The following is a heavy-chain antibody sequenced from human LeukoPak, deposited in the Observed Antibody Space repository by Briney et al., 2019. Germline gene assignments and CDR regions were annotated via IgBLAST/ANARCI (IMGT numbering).Heavy chain of an antibody. CDR2: INHSGRT. Sequence: SETLSLTCAVYGGSFSGYYWSWIRQPPGKGLEWIGEINHSGRTNYNPSLKSRVTISVDTSKNQFSLKLSSVTAADTAVYYCARGGDSRSYLDYWGQGTLVTVSS. CDR1: GGSFSGYY. CDR3: ARGGDSRSYLDY. V-gene: IGHV4-34*01. J-gene: IGHJ4*02. D-gene: IGHD3-22*01.